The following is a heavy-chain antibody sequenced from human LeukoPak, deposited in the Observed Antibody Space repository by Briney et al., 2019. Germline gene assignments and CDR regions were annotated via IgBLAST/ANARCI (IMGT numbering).Heavy chain of an antibody. V-gene: IGHV4-31*03. CDR3: ARGMSGNSDYFDY. D-gene: IGHD4-23*01. CDR2: IYYSGST. J-gene: IGHJ4*02. CDR1: GGSISSGGYY. Sequence: PSQTLSLTCTVSGGSISSGGYYWSWIRQHPGKGLEWIGYIYYSGSTYCNPSLKSRVTISVDTPKNQFSLKLSSVTAADTAVYYCARGMSGNSDYFDYWGQGTLVTVSS.